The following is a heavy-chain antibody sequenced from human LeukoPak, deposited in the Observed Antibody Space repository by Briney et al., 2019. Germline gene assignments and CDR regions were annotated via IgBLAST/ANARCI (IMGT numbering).Heavy chain of an antibody. CDR2: ISSSGSTI. CDR3: ALRVGEGLRYSDWLHYFDY. Sequence: GGSLRLFCAASGFTFSSYEMNWVRQAPGKGLEWVSYISSSGSTIYYADSVKGRFTISRDNAKNSLYLQMNSLRAEDTAVYYCALRVGEGLRYSDWLHYFDYWGQGTLVTVSS. V-gene: IGHV3-48*03. D-gene: IGHD3-9*01. J-gene: IGHJ4*02. CDR1: GFTFSSYE.